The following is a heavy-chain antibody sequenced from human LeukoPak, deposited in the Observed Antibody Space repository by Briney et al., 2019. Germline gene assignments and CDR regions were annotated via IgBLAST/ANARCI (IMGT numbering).Heavy chain of an antibody. CDR2: IYYSGST. CDR3: ARERAYGSGNSVDY. CDR1: GGSISSGGYY. J-gene: IGHJ4*02. V-gene: IGHV4-31*03. Sequence: SETLSLTCTVPGGSISSGGYYWSWIRQHPGKGLEWIGYIYYSGSTYYNPSLKSRVTILVDTSKNQFSLKLSSVTAADTAVYYCARERAYGSGNSVDYWGQGTLVTVSS. D-gene: IGHD3-10*01.